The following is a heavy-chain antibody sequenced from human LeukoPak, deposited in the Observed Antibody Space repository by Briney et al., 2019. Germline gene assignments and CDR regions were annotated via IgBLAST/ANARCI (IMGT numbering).Heavy chain of an antibody. J-gene: IGHJ6*03. CDR1: GGSFNGYY. V-gene: IGHV4-34*01. D-gene: IGHD4-17*01. Sequence: SETLSLTCAVYGGSFNGYYWSWIRQPPGKGLEWIGEINHSGSTNYNPSLKSRVTISVDTSKNQFSLKLSSVTAADTAVYYCAREAVTTSYYYYYMDVWGKGTTVTVSS. CDR2: INHSGST. CDR3: AREAVTTSYYYYYMDV.